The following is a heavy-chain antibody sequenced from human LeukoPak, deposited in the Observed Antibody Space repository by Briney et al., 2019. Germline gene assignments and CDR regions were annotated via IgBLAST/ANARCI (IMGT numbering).Heavy chain of an antibody. Sequence: ASVKVSCKASGYTFTSYYMHWVRQAPGQGLEWMGIINPSGGSTSYAQKFQGRVTMTRDMSTSTVYMELSSLRSEDTAVYYCASLMGGYSYGSSWGAFDYWGQGTLVTVSS. CDR1: GYTFTSYY. CDR2: INPSGGST. D-gene: IGHD5-18*01. V-gene: IGHV1-46*01. CDR3: ASLMGGYSYGSSWGAFDY. J-gene: IGHJ4*02.